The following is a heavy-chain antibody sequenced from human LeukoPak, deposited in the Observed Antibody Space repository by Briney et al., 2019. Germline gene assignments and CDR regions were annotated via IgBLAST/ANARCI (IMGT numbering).Heavy chain of an antibody. CDR2: IYSGGST. CDR3: ARGSHYDSSGFTPFDL. CDR1: GFTVSSSY. J-gene: IGHJ2*01. V-gene: IGHV3-66*01. Sequence: GGSLRLSCAASGFTVSSSYMSWVRQAPGKGLEWVSVIYSGGSTYYADSVKGRFAISRDNSQNTLYLQMNRLRAEDTAVYYCARGSHYDSSGFTPFDLWGRGTLVTVSS. D-gene: IGHD3-22*01.